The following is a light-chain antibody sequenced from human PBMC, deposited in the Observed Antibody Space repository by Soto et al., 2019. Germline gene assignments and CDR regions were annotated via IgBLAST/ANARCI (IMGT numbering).Light chain of an antibody. J-gene: IGLJ1*01. CDR2: GNG. CDR1: SSNIGAGYD. V-gene: IGLV1-40*01. Sequence: QSALTPPPSVSCAPGHRATISCTGGSSNIGAGYDVHWYQQLPGTAPKLLIFGNGNRPSGVPDRFSGSKSDTSASLAITGLQAEDEADYYCQTYDSSLSGLFVFGTGTKVTVL. CDR3: QTYDSSLSGLFV.